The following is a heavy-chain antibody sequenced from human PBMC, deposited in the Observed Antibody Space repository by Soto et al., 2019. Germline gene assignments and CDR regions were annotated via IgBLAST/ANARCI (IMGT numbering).Heavy chain of an antibody. V-gene: IGHV4-4*02. J-gene: IGHJ4*02. Sequence: QVQMQESGPGLVRPSTTLSLSCSFSNGSISSTHWWSWLRQSPGKGLEWIGQIYQSGTTHYNPSLRNRVTSSVDKSNNQFSLELTSVSASDTALYYRARFPEGSDGKTDYCYFDSWGQGTLVTVS. CDR1: NGSISSTHW. CDR3: ARFPEGSDGKTDYCYFDS. D-gene: IGHD4-17*01. CDR2: IYQSGTT.